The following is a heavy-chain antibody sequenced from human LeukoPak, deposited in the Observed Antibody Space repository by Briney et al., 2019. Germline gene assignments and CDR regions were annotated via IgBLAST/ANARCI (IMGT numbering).Heavy chain of an antibody. CDR3: AKSVGYHSDRSGYYWLGTFDS. Sequence: GGSLRLSCAASGFTFSSDSMNWVRQAPGKGLEWVSSISSISDYIYYAYSVKGRFTISRDNAKNTLYLQINSLRAEDTAVYYCAKSVGYHSDRSGYYWLGTFDSWGQGTLVTVSS. J-gene: IGHJ4*02. CDR2: ISSISDYI. CDR1: GFTFSSDS. V-gene: IGHV3-21*04. D-gene: IGHD3-22*01.